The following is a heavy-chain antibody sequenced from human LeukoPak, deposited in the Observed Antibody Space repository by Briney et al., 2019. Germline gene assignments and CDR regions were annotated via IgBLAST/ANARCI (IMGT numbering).Heavy chain of an antibody. CDR3: ASRIAVVQPAFDI. V-gene: IGHV4-61*01. J-gene: IGHJ3*02. CDR2: DYCGGNT. CDR1: GFSVTTDSYC. Sequence: PSETLSLTCTVSGFSVTTDSYCWGWIRQPPGKGLGWIGYDYCGGNTNYDPSLKRRVTISVDTSKNQFSLTLTSVTAADTAVYFCASRIAVVQPAFDIWGQGTMVTVSS. D-gene: IGHD6-19*01.